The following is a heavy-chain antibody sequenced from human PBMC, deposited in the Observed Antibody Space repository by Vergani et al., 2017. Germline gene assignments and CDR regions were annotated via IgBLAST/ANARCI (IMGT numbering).Heavy chain of an antibody. CDR1: GYTFTSYY. Sequence: QVQLVQSGAEVKKPGASVKVSCKASGYTFTSYYMHWVRQAPGQGLEWMGIINPSGGSTSYAQKFQGRVTMTRDTSTSTVYMELSSLRSEDTAVYYCARDLGLASYYGSRYYYYYYGMDVWGQGTTVTVSS. V-gene: IGHV1-46*03. CDR3: ARDLGLASYYGSRYYYYYYGMDV. D-gene: IGHD1-26*01. CDR2: INPSGGST. J-gene: IGHJ6*02.